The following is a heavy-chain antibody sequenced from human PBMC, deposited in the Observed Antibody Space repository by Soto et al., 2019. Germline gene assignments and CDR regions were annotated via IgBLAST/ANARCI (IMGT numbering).Heavy chain of an antibody. CDR3: ARDMSRSYSDY. Sequence: QVQLVESGGGVVQPGRSLRLSCAASGFTFSSYAMHWVRQAPGKGLEWVAVISYDVSNKYYADSVKGRFTISRDNSKNTLYLQMNSLRDEDKAVYYCARDMSRSYSDYWGQGTLVTVSS. D-gene: IGHD3-16*01. J-gene: IGHJ4*02. CDR2: ISYDVSNK. V-gene: IGHV3-30-3*01. CDR1: GFTFSSYA.